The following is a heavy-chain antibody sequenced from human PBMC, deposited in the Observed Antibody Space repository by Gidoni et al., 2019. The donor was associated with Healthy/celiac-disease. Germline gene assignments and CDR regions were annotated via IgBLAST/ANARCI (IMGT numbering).Heavy chain of an antibody. D-gene: IGHD2-15*01. CDR2: ISYDGSNK. V-gene: IGHV3-30*18. CDR3: AKDEEVAANRNDYYYYGMDV. CDR1: GFSFISYD. J-gene: IGHJ6*02. Sequence: HVLLLVSGGGVVRPGGSLLRSCAASGFSFISYDMHWVRQPPGKGLEWVAVISYDGSNKYYADAVKGRFTINRDNSKNTLYLQMNSLRAEETAGEYCAKDEEVAANRNDYYYYGMDVWGQGTTVTVSS.